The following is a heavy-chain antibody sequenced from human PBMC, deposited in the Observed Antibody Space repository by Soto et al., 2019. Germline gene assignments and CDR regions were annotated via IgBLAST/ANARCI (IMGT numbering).Heavy chain of an antibody. CDR1: GFTFSSYG. J-gene: IGHJ6*03. CDR2: IWYDGSNK. CDR3: ASFSGGWYAYYYYYMDV. Sequence: GSLRLSCAASGFTFSSYGMRWVRQAPGKGLEWVAVIWYDGSNKYYADSVKGRFTISRDNSKNTLYLQMNSLRAEDTAVYYCASFSGGWYAYYYYYMDVWGKGTTVTVSS. D-gene: IGHD6-19*01. V-gene: IGHV3-33*01.